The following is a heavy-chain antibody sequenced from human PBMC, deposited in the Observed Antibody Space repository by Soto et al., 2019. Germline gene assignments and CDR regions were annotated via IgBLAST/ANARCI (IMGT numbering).Heavy chain of an antibody. CDR1: GFTFSSYA. V-gene: IGHV3-23*01. D-gene: IGHD2-2*01. CDR2: ISGSGGST. Sequence: GGSLRLSCAASGFTFSSYAMSWVRQAPGKGLEWVSAISGSGGSTYYADSVKGRFTISRDNSKNTLYLQMNSLRAEDTAVYYCAKDRRGIVVVPAAYDDAFDIWGQGTMVTVSS. J-gene: IGHJ3*02. CDR3: AKDRRGIVVVPAAYDDAFDI.